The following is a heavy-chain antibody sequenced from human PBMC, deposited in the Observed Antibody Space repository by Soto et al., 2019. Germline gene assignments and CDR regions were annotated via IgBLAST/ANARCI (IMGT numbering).Heavy chain of an antibody. J-gene: IGHJ3*02. CDR3: ARSRVRGAFDI. Sequence: QVQLVESGGGVVQPGRSLRLSCAASGFTFSSYGMHWVRQAPGKGLEWVAVIWYDGSNKYYADSVKGRFTISRDNSKNTLYLQMNSLRAEVTAVYYCARSRVRGAFDIWGQGTMVTVSS. CDR1: GFTFSSYG. V-gene: IGHV3-33*01. CDR2: IWYDGSNK. D-gene: IGHD3-10*01.